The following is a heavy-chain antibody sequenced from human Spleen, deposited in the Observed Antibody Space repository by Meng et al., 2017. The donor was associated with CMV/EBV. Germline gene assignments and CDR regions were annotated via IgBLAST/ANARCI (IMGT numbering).Heavy chain of an antibody. CDR2: ISYDGSDK. V-gene: IGHV3-30*04. CDR1: GFTFSGYP. D-gene: IGHD3-3*01. CDR3: AKGPTDFWSGYYIVS. J-gene: IGHJ5*02. Sequence: GESLKISCAASGFTFSGYPMHWVRQAPGKGLEWVAVISYDGSDKYCADSVKGRFTISRDNSKNTLYLQMNSLRAEDTAVYYCAKGPTDFWSGYYIVSWGQGTLVTVSS.